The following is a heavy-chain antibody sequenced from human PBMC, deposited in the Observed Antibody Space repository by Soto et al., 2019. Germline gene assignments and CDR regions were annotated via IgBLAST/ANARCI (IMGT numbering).Heavy chain of an antibody. CDR3: ARDLVAYCGGDCPP. J-gene: IGHJ5*02. V-gene: IGHV1-69*13. CDR1: GGTFSSYA. CDR2: IIPIFGTA. D-gene: IGHD2-21*02. Sequence: SVKVSCKASGGTFSSYAISWVRQAPGQGLEWMGGIIPIFGTANYAQKFQGRVTITADESTSTAYMELSSLRSEDTAVYYWARDLVAYCGGDCPPWGQGNLVTVSS.